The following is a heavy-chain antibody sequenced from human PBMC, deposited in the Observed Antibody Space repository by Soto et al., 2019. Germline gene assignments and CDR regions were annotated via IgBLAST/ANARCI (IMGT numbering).Heavy chain of an antibody. D-gene: IGHD6-13*01. CDR2: INPSGGSA. J-gene: IGHJ5*02. CDR3: ARVGAIVAAGTRGNWFDP. V-gene: IGHV1-46*01. CDR1: GYTFTSYY. Sequence: ASVKVSCKASGYTFTSYYMHWVRQAPGQGLEWMGIINPSGGSASYAQKFQGRVTMTRDTSTSTVYMELSSLRSEDTAVYYCARVGAIVAAGTRGNWFDPWGQGTLVTVSS.